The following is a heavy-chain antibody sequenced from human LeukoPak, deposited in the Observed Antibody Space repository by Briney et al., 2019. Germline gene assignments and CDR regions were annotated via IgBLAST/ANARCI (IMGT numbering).Heavy chain of an antibody. D-gene: IGHD5-18*01. CDR3: ARGRRGYSYGYLDY. Sequence: GGSLRLSCAASGFNLNDAWMSWVRQAPGKGLEWVANIKQDGSETHYVDSMKGRLTISRDNGKNSLYLQMNSLRADDTAVYYCARGRRGYSYGYLDYWGQGTLVTVSS. CDR1: GFNLNDAW. CDR2: IKQDGSET. V-gene: IGHV3-7*01. J-gene: IGHJ4*02.